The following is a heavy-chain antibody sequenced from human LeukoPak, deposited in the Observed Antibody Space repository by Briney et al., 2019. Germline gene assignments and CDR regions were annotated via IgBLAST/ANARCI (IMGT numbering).Heavy chain of an antibody. V-gene: IGHV3-30*03. J-gene: IGHJ6*03. CDR3: ARDPYSGSYGADYYYYMDV. D-gene: IGHD1-26*01. CDR1: GFTFSSYG. Sequence: GGSLRLSCAASGFTFSSYGIHWVRQAPGKGLERVAVISYDGSNKYYADSVKGRFTISRDNSKNTLYLQMNSLRAEDTAVYYCARDPYSGSYGADYYYYMDVWGKGTTVTISS. CDR2: ISYDGSNK.